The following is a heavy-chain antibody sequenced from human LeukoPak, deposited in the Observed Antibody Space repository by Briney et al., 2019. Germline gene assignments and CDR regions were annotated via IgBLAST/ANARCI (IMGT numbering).Heavy chain of an antibody. CDR2: INAGNGNT. Sequence: ASVKVSCKASGYTFTSYAMHWVRQAPGQRLEWMGWINAGNGNTKYSQKFQGRVTITRDTSASTAYMELSSLRSEDTAVYYCARDERFGYRNWFDPWGQGTLVTVSS. CDR1: GYTFTSYA. J-gene: IGHJ5*02. V-gene: IGHV1-3*01. D-gene: IGHD3-10*01. CDR3: ARDERFGYRNWFDP.